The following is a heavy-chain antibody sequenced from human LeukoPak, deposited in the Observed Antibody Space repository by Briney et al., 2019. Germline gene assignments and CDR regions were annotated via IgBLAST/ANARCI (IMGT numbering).Heavy chain of an antibody. CDR2: ISGGGDST. CDR1: GFTFSSYA. Sequence: GGSLRLSCAASGFTFSSYAMSWVRQAPGKGLEWVSAISGGGDSTYYADSVKGRFTISRDNSKNTLYLEMNSLRAEDTAVYYCGKDRNVYCSGGSCYTLWGQGTLVTVSS. CDR3: GKDRNVYCSGGSCYTL. V-gene: IGHV3-23*01. J-gene: IGHJ4*02. D-gene: IGHD2-15*01.